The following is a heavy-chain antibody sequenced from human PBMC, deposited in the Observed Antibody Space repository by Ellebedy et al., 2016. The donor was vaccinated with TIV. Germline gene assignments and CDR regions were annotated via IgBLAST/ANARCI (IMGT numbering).Heavy chain of an antibody. CDR3: ARGEEWFGEFVG. CDR1: GGSFSGYY. Sequence: SETLSLXXAVYGGSFSGYYWSWIRQPPGKGLEWIGEINHSGSTNYNPSLKSRVTISVDTSKNQFSLKLSSVTAADTAVYYCARGEEWFGEFVGWGQGTLVTVSS. J-gene: IGHJ4*02. CDR2: INHSGST. D-gene: IGHD3-10*01. V-gene: IGHV4-34*01.